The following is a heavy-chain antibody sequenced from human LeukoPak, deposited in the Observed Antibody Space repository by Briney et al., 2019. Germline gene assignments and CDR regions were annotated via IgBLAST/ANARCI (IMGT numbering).Heavy chain of an antibody. J-gene: IGHJ4*02. CDR1: GFTFSSYS. V-gene: IGHV3-23*01. CDR2: ISGSGGST. CDR3: AEDGVWFGEFQYYFDY. D-gene: IGHD3-10*01. Sequence: GGSLRLSCAASGFTFSSYSMSWVRQAPGKGLEWVSSISGSGGSTYYADSVKGRFTISRDNSKNTLYLQMNSLRAEDTDVYYCAEDGVWFGEFQYYFDYWGQGTLVTVSS.